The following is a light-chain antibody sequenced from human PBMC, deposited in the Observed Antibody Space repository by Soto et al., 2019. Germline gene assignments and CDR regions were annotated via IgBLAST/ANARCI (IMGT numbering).Light chain of an antibody. V-gene: IGLV2-14*01. Sequence: QSALTQPASVSGSPGQSITISCAGTTRDVGGYNYVSWYQQHPGKAPKLIIFDVNNRPSGVSDRFSGSKSGNTASLTISGLRVEDEAVYYCNSYRDTGARYVFGSGTKLTVL. CDR2: DVN. J-gene: IGLJ1*01. CDR1: TRDVGGYNY. CDR3: NSYRDTGARYV.